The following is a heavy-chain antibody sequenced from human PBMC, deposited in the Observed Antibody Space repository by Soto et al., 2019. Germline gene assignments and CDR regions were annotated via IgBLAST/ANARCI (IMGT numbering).Heavy chain of an antibody. J-gene: IGHJ4*02. CDR3: ARWAQQLTLDY. V-gene: IGHV4-31*03. Sequence: QVQLQESGPGLVKPSQTLSLTCTVSGGSISSGGYYWSWIRQHPGKGLEWIGYIYYSGSTYYNPSLKSRVTISVYTSKNQFARKMSSVTAADTAVYYCARWAQQLTLDYWGQGTLVTVS. CDR1: GGSISSGGYY. D-gene: IGHD6-13*01. CDR2: IYYSGST.